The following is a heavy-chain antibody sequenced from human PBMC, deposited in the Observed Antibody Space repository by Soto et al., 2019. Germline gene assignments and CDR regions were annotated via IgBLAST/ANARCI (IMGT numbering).Heavy chain of an antibody. D-gene: IGHD3-16*01. CDR1: GDSSSITAYY. CDR2: IYYSGAT. CDR3: ARVLGGRNLFDY. J-gene: IGHJ4*02. V-gene: IGHV4-61*08. Sequence: SETLSLTCPVSGDSSSITAYYWGWIRQPPGKGLEWIGYIYYSGATNYNPSLKSRLTISVDTSKNQFSLKLNSVTAADTAVYYCARVLGGRNLFDYWGQGTLVTVSS.